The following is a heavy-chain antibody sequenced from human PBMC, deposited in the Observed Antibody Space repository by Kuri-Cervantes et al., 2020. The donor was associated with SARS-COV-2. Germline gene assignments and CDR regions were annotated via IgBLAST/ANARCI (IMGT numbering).Heavy chain of an antibody. V-gene: IGHV1-2*02. J-gene: IGHJ1*01. CDR2: INPNSGGT. D-gene: IGHD3-10*01. CDR3: ARDGSKGKYFQH. CDR1: GYTFTSYY. Sequence: ASVKVSCKASGYTFTSYYIHWVRQAPGQGLEWMGWINPNSGGTNYAQKFQGRVTMTRDTSISTAYMELSRLRSDDTAVYYCARDGSKGKYFQHWGQGTLVTVSS.